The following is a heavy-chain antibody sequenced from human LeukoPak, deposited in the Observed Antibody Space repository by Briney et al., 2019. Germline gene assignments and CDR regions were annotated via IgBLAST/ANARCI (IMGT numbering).Heavy chain of an antibody. Sequence: SVKVSCKASRGTFSSYAISWVRQAPGQGLEWMGGIIPLFGTANYAQKFQGRVTITTDESTSTAYMKLSSLRSEDTAVYYCARVDRDGDDYGDGLWYFDLWGRGTLVTVSS. CDR2: IIPLFGTA. V-gene: IGHV1-69*05. J-gene: IGHJ2*01. CDR3: ARVDRDGDDYGDGLWYFDL. CDR1: RGTFSSYA. D-gene: IGHD4-17*01.